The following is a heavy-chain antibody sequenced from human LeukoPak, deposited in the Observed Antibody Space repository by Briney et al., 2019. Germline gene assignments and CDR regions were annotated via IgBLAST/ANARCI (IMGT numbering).Heavy chain of an antibody. D-gene: IGHD2-21*01. CDR3: ARPPAYCGGDCFFDY. J-gene: IGHJ4*02. CDR1: GYSFTSYW. Sequence: GESLKISCKGSGYSFTSYWIGWVRQVPGKGLEWMGIIYPGDSDTRYSPSFQGQVTISADKSISTAYLQWSSLKASDTAMYYCARPPAYCGGDCFFDYWGQGTLVTVSS. V-gene: IGHV5-51*01. CDR2: IYPGDSDT.